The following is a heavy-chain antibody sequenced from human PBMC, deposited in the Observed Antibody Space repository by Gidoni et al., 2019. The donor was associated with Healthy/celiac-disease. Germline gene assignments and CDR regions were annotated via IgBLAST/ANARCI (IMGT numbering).Heavy chain of an antibody. V-gene: IGHV1-69*01. J-gene: IGHJ4*02. CDR2: IIPIFGTA. CDR1: GGPFSSSA. Sequence: PLVQSWPEVTQPGSSVKVSCKASGGPFSSSAISWVRQAPGQGLEWMGGIIPIFGTANYAQKFQGRVTITADESTSTAYMELSSLRSEDTAVYYCARGDCSSTSCYLHYFDDWGQGTLVTVSS. CDR3: ARGDCSSTSCYLHYFDD. D-gene: IGHD2-2*01.